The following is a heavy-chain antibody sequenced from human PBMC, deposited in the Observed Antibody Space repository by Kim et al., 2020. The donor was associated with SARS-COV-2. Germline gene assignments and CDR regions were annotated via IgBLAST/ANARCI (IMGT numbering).Heavy chain of an antibody. D-gene: IGHD5-12*01. V-gene: IGHV3-23*01. CDR1: GFTFSSYA. CDR2: ISGSDGGT. J-gene: IGHJ3*02. Sequence: GGSLRLSCVASGFTFSSYAMNWVRQAPGKGLEWVSAISGSDGGTNYADSVRGRFTISRDNSRSTLYLQLSSLRAEDTAMYYCTKGKSTRGYSGYDYAFDIWGPGTLVTVSS. CDR3: TKGKSTRGYSGYDYAFDI.